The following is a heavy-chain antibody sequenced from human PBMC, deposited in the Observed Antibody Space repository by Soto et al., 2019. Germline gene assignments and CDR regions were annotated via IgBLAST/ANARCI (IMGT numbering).Heavy chain of an antibody. CDR3: ARHEGRYYYYMDV. V-gene: IGHV5-51*01. J-gene: IGHJ6*03. Sequence: PGESLKISCKGSGYSFISYWIGWVRQMPGKGLEWMGIIYPGDSDTRYSPSFQGQVTISADKSISTAYLQWSSLKASDTAMYYCARHEGRYYYYMDVWGKGTTVTVSS. CDR1: GYSFISYW. CDR2: IYPGDSDT.